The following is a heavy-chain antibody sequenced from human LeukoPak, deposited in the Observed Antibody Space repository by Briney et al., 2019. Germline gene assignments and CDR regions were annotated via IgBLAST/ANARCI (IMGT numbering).Heavy chain of an antibody. J-gene: IGHJ4*02. CDR2: ISYHGSSK. CDR1: GFTFSSYA. CDR3: AKSYNGYESKPDY. V-gene: IGHV3-30-3*02. Sequence: GGSLKLSCAASGFTFSSYAMNWVRQAPGKGLEWVAVISYHGSSKYYADSVKGRFTMYRDNSQNTLYLQMNSLRAEDTAVYYCAKSYNGYESKPDYWGQGTLVTVSS. D-gene: IGHD5-12*01.